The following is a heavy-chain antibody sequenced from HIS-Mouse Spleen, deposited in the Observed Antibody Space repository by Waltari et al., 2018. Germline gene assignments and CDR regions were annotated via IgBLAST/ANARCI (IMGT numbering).Heavy chain of an antibody. CDR3: AKDKHHAFDY. J-gene: IGHJ4*02. CDR2: ISYDGSNK. CDR1: GFTFSSYG. V-gene: IGHV3-30*18. Sequence: QVQLVESGGGVVQPGRSLRLSCAAVGFTFSSYGMHWVRQAPGKGLEWVAVISYDGSNKYYADSVKGRFTISRDNSKNTLYLQMNSLRAEDTAVYYCAKDKHHAFDYWGQGTLVTVSS.